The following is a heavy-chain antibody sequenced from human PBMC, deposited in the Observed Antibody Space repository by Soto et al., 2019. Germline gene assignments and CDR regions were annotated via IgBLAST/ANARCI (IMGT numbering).Heavy chain of an antibody. Sequence: SETLSLTCAVYGGSFSGYYWSWIRQPPGKGLEWIGEINHSGSTNYNPSLKSRVTISVDTSKNQFSLKLSSVTAADTAVYYCARLGGYDFWSGYYTVQSFGWFDPWGQGTLVTVSS. CDR1: GGSFSGYY. V-gene: IGHV4-34*01. CDR2: INHSGST. J-gene: IGHJ5*02. CDR3: ARLGGYDFWSGYYTVQSFGWFDP. D-gene: IGHD3-3*01.